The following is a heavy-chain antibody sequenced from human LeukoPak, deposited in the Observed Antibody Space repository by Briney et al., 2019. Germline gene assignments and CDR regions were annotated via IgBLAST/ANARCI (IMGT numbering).Heavy chain of an antibody. D-gene: IGHD6-13*01. J-gene: IGHJ5*02. Sequence: GGSLRLSCAASGFTVSNNYMSWVRQAPGKGLEWVSLIYSGGSTFYADSVKGRFTISRDNSKNTLYLQMNSLRVEDTAVYYCARGGSSTWSPSWGQGTLVTVSS. CDR1: GFTVSNNY. CDR3: ARGGSSTWSPS. V-gene: IGHV3-53*01. CDR2: IYSGGST.